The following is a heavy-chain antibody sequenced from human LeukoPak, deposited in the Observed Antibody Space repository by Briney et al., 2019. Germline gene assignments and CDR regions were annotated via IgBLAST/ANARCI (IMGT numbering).Heavy chain of an antibody. J-gene: IGHJ5*02. V-gene: IGHV3-20*04. D-gene: IGHD3-9*01. CDR3: ARGNYDILTA. Sequence: GGSLRLSCAASGFTFDDYGTSWVRQAPGKGLEWVSGINWNGGSTGYADSVKGRFTISRDNAKNTLYLQVNSLRPGDTAVYYCARGNYDILTAWGQGTLVTVSS. CDR2: INWNGGST. CDR1: GFTFDDYG.